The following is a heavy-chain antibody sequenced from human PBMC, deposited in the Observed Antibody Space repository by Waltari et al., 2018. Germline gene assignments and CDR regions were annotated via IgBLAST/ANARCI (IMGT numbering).Heavy chain of an antibody. J-gene: IGHJ4*02. D-gene: IGHD5-12*01. V-gene: IGHV3-30-3*01. CDR1: GFTFSSYA. CDR3: ARSTRDGYNSDY. CDR2: ISYDGSNK. Sequence: QVQLVESGGGVVQPGRSLRLSCAASGFTFSSYAMHWVRQAPGKGLEWVAVISYDGSNKYYADSVKGRFTISRDNSKNTLYLQMNSLRAEDTAVYYCARSTRDGYNSDYWGQGTLVTVSS.